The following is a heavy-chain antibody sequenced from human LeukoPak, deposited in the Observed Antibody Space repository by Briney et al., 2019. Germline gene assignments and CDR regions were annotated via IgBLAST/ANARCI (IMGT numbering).Heavy chain of an antibody. Sequence: GGSLRLSCAASGFSLSNYWMNWVRQAPGKGLEWVANIKQDGSEKNYVDSVKGRFSIPRDNAKNSLILQMNSLRDEDTAVYYCARGVWAPFDSWGQGTLVSVSS. J-gene: IGHJ4*02. D-gene: IGHD7-27*01. V-gene: IGHV3-7*01. CDR3: ARGVWAPFDS. CDR1: GFSLSNYW. CDR2: IKQDGSEK.